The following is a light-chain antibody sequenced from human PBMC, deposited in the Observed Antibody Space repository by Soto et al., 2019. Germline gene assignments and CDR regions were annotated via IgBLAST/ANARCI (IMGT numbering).Light chain of an antibody. CDR2: GAS. Sequence: DMQMTQSPSSLSASVGDRVTITSRPSQTIDNYLNWYQHKPGKAPKLLTYGASTLQSGVSARFTGSASGKDFTLTVDNLEAEEFATYCCQQTYTIPSAFGQGPKLEI. CDR3: QQTYTIPSA. J-gene: IGKJ2*01. CDR1: QTIDNY. V-gene: IGKV1-39*01.